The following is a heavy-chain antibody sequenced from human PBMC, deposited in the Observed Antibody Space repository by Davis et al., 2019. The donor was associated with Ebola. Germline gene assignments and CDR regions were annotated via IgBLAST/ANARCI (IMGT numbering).Heavy chain of an antibody. CDR2: ISAYYGTT. Sequence: ASVKVSCKASGYTFTTYGISWVRQAPGQGLEWMGWISAYYGTTNYAQSLQGRVTMTRDKSTSTVYMELRSLRSDDTAVYYCARGLDFGDYTDYWGQGTLVTVAS. CDR3: ARGLDFGDYTDY. CDR1: GYTFTTYG. V-gene: IGHV1-18*01. D-gene: IGHD4-17*01. J-gene: IGHJ4*02.